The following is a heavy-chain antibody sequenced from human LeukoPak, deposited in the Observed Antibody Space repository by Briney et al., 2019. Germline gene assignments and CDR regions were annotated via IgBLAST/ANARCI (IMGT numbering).Heavy chain of an antibody. Sequence: PGGSLRLSCAASGFTVSSNYMSWVRQAPGKGLEWVSVIYTDGNTYYADSVKGRFIISRDNSKNTLYLQMNSLRAEDTAVYYCARDHYGLTSYPNPWGQGTLVTVSS. D-gene: IGHD3-10*01. V-gene: IGHV3-66*01. CDR1: GFTVSSNY. CDR2: IYTDGNT. J-gene: IGHJ5*02. CDR3: ARDHYGLTSYPNP.